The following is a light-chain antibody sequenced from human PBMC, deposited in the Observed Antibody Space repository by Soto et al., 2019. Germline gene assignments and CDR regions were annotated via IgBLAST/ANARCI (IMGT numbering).Light chain of an antibody. CDR3: QHYGISIT. Sequence: EIVLTQSPGTLSLSPWERATLSCRASQSVGSSYLAWYQQKPGQAPRLLIYAASSRATGIPDRFSGSASGTGFTLTISRLEPEDFAVYYCQHYGISITFGQGTRLEIK. J-gene: IGKJ5*01. CDR1: QSVGSSY. CDR2: AAS. V-gene: IGKV3-20*01.